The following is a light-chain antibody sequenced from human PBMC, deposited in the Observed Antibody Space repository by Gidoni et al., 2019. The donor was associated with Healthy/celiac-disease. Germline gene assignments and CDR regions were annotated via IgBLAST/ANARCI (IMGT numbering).Light chain of an antibody. CDR2: DAS. CDR3: QQYDNLPLT. V-gene: IGKV1-33*01. CDR1: QDISNY. Sequence: DIQMPQSPSSLSASVGDRVTITCQASQDISNYLNWYQQKPGKAPKLLIYDASNLETGVPSRFSGSGSGTDFTFTISSLQPEDIATYYCQQYDNLPLTFXPXTKVDIK. J-gene: IGKJ3*01.